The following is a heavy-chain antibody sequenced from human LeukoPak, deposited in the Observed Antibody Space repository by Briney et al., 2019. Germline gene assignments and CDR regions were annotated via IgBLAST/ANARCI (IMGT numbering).Heavy chain of an antibody. D-gene: IGHD2/OR15-2a*01. CDR1: GYTFTGYY. Sequence: APVKVSCKASGYTFTGYYMHWVRQAPGQGLEWMGRINPNSGGTNYAQKFQGRITMTRATSISTAYMELSRLRSDDTAVYYCARAGGGVTFFYYYYMDVWGKGTTVTVSS. CDR2: INPNSGGT. V-gene: IGHV1-2*06. J-gene: IGHJ6*03. CDR3: ARAGGGVTFFYYYYMDV.